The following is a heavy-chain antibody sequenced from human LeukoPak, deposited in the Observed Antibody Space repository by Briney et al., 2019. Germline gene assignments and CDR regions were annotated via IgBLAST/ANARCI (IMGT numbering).Heavy chain of an antibody. D-gene: IGHD6-13*01. CDR2: IKQDGGEK. J-gene: IGHJ4*02. CDR1: GXSFSTYW. Sequence: GGSLRLSCAASGXSFSTYWMSWVRQAPGQGLEWVANIKQDGGEKYYGDSAKGRFTISRDNGKNSLFLQMNSLTAEDTAVYYCLTDLGSSRPNFWGQGILVTVSS. CDR3: LTDLGSSRPNF. V-gene: IGHV3-7*01.